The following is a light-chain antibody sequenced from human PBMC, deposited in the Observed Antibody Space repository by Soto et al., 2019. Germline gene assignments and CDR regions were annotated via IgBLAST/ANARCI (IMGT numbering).Light chain of an antibody. J-gene: IGKJ4*01. Sequence: DIHMTQSPSSLSASVGDRVTITCRASQSISTYLNWYQQKPGKAPKLLIYDASNLETGVPSRFSGSGSGTEFTFTISSLHPEDIATYYCQQYDNLPLTFGGGTKVDIK. CDR2: DAS. CDR1: QSISTY. V-gene: IGKV1-33*01. CDR3: QQYDNLPLT.